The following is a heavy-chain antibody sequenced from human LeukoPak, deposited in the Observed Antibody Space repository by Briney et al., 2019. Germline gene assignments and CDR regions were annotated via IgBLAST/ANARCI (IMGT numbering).Heavy chain of an antibody. J-gene: IGHJ4*02. Sequence: ASVKVSYKASGYTFTSYYMHWVRQAPGQGLEWMGIINPSGGSTSYAQKFQGRVTMTRDMSTSTVYMELSSLRSEDTAVYYCARSWSGRFGELHYWGQGTLVTVSS. CDR3: ARSWSGRFGELHY. CDR2: INPSGGST. CDR1: GYTFTSYY. D-gene: IGHD3-16*01. V-gene: IGHV1-46*01.